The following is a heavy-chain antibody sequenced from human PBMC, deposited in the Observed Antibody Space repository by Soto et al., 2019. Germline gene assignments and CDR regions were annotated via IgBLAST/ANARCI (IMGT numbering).Heavy chain of an antibody. J-gene: IGHJ4*02. CDR1: GYTFTSYG. CDR2: ISAYNGNT. V-gene: IGHV1-18*01. CDR3: ARETRYGCFEY. D-gene: IGHD5-18*01. Sequence: QVQLVQSGAEVKKPGASVKVSCKASGYTFTSYGISWVRQAPGQGLEWMGWISAYNGNTNYAQKLQGRVTMTTDTAARTANMEQRTLGSGDTAVHYSARETRYGCFEYWGQGTLVTVSS.